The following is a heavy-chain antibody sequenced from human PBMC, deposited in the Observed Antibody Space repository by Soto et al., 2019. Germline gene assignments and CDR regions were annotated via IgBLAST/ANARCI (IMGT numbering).Heavy chain of an antibody. CDR1: GGSISSSSYY. J-gene: IGHJ5*02. CDR3: ARRRGIGSGSYYNWFDP. V-gene: IGHV4-39*01. D-gene: IGHD3-10*01. Sequence: SETLSLTCSVSGGSISSSSYYWGWIRQPPGKGLEWIGNIYYNGNTYYNPSLKSRVTISVDTSKNQFSLKLSSVTAADTAVYYFARRRGIGSGSYYNWFDPWGQGTLVTVSS. CDR2: IYYNGNT.